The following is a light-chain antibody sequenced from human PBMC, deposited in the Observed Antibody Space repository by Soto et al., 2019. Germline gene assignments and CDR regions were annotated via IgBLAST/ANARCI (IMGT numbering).Light chain of an antibody. CDR3: SSYTRTTVV. Sequence: QSVLTQPASVSGSPGQSVTISCTATTSDVGGYNDLSWYQQHPGKAPKLILYDGSSRPSGVSNRFSGSKSGNTASLNISGLQPEGEADYHCSSYTRTTVVFGGGTKLTVL. CDR1: TSDVGGYND. J-gene: IGLJ2*01. CDR2: DGS. V-gene: IGLV2-14*03.